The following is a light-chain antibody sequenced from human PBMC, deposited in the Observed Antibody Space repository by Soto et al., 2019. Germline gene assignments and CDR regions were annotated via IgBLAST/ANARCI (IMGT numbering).Light chain of an antibody. J-gene: IGKJ1*01. V-gene: IGKV3-15*01. CDR2: AAS. Sequence: EIVLTQSPGTLSVSPGETATLSCRASESVRSNLAWYQQKPGQAPRLLVHAASTRATGVSARFSGSGSGTEFTLTISSLQSEDFAVYYCQQYNNWPRTFGQGTKVDIK. CDR1: ESVRSN. CDR3: QQYNNWPRT.